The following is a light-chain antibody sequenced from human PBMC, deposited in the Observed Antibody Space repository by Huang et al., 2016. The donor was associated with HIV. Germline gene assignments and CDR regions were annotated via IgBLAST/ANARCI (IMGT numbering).Light chain of an antibody. CDR3: QQYSKWPLLT. CDR2: DAS. CDR1: QSVASK. V-gene: IGKV3D-15*01. J-gene: IGKJ5*01. Sequence: EIVMTQSPATLSVSPGERATLSCRASQSVASKLAWYQQRPGQAPRPLIYDASTRATGVPARFSGSGSATEFTLVISSLQSEDFVVYYCQQYSKWPLLTFGQGTRLDIK.